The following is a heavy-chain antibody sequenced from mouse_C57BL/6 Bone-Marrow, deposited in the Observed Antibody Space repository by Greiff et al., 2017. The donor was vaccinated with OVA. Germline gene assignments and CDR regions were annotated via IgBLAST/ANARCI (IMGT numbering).Heavy chain of an antibody. D-gene: IGHD3-1*01. V-gene: IGHV2-2*01. Sequence: VKLVESGPGLVQPSQSLSITCTVSGFSLTSYGVHWVRQSPGKGLEWLGVIWSGRSTDYNAAFISRLSISKDNSKSQVFFKMNSLQADDTAIYYCAKGANFDYWGQGTTLTVSS. CDR1: GFSLTSYG. J-gene: IGHJ2*01. CDR3: AKGANFDY. CDR2: IWSGRST.